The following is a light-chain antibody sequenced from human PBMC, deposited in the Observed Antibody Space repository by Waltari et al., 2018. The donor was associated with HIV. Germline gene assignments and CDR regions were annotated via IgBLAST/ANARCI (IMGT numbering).Light chain of an antibody. J-gene: IGKJ1*01. Sequence: DIVFTPSPGTLSLSPGEGATLSCRASQSVRNNFLAWFQQKPGPAPRLLIYAASSRATGIPDRFSGSGSGTDFTLTISRLEADDFAVYYCQQYDSPPRTFGQGTKVEIK. CDR1: QSVRNNF. CDR2: AAS. V-gene: IGKV3-20*01. CDR3: QQYDSPPRT.